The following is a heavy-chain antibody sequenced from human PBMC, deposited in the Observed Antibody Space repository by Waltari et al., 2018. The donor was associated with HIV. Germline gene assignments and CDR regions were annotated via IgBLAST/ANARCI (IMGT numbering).Heavy chain of an antibody. CDR3: ARDNWNDGLDI. J-gene: IGHJ3*02. V-gene: IGHV3-7*01. Sequence: EVLLVEPVGGTEQPGGRLCLPCAASALPFISYWMSWVRQAPGKGLEWVANIKQDGSEKYYVDSVKGRFTISRDNAKNSLYLQMTSLRAEDTAVYYCARDNWNDGLDIWGQGTMVTVSS. CDR1: ALPFISYW. CDR2: IKQDGSEK. D-gene: IGHD1-1*01.